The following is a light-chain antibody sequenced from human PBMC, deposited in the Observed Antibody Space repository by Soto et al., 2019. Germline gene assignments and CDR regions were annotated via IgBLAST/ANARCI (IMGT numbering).Light chain of an antibody. CDR3: QQYDKWPHT. V-gene: IGKV3-15*01. J-gene: IGKJ2*01. CDR1: QNLSRN. CDR2: YAS. Sequence: EVVMTQSPVTLSVSPGERATLSCRASQNLSRNLAWYQQQPGQAPRLLIFYASTRATGIPARFSGSGSGTDFTLTISSLQSVDFAVYFCQQYDKWPHTFGQGTKLEIK.